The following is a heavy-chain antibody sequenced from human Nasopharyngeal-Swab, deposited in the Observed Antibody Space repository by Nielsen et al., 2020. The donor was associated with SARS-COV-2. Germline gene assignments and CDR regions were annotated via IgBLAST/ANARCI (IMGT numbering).Heavy chain of an antibody. CDR3: ARDRAYSGSYMDV. V-gene: IGHV1-69*06. CDR2: IIPIFGTA. J-gene: IGHJ6*03. D-gene: IGHD5-12*01. Sequence: VRQMPGKGLEWMGGIIPIFGTANYAQKFQGRVTITADKSTSTAYMELSSLRSGDTTVYYCARDRAYSGSYMDVWGKGTTVTVSS.